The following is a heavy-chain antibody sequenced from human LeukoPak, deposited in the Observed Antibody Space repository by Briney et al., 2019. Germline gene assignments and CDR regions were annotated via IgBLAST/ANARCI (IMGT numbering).Heavy chain of an antibody. CDR3: ARDAPTAYCSGGTCYFDY. J-gene: IGHJ4*02. CDR1: GYTFTGYY. CDR2: INPNSGGT. Sequence: ASVKVSCKASGYTFTGYYMHWVRQAPGQGLEWMGWINPNSGGTNYAQKFQGRVTMTRDTSISTAYMELGRLRSDDTAVYYCARDAPTAYCSGGTCYFDYWGQGTLVTVSS. V-gene: IGHV1-2*02. D-gene: IGHD2-15*01.